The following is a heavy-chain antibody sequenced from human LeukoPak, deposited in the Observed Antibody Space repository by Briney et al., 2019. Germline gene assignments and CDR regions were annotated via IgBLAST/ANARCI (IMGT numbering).Heavy chain of an antibody. CDR2: FIPTFGIP. CDR3: ASVAARDGGN. Sequence: GASVKVSFKASGGSFTNYVFNWVRQAPGQGFEWMGRFIPTFGIPHSAQKFQGRVTITADKSTTTVYMELSSLRSEDTAVYYCASVAARDGGNWGQGTLVSVSS. V-gene: IGHV1-69*04. D-gene: IGHD5-24*01. J-gene: IGHJ4*02. CDR1: GGSFTNYV.